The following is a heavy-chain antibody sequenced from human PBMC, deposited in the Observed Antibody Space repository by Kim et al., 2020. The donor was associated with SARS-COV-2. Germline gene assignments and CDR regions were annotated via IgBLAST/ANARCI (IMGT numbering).Heavy chain of an antibody. CDR3: ARRPRYSGSDHFYYGM. J-gene: IGHJ6*01. D-gene: IGHD5-12*01. CDR1: GGTMNNNNW. V-gene: IGHV4-4*02. Sequence: SETLSLTCGVSGGTMNNNNWWTWVRQSPEKGLEWIGEIHHSGASNYNPSLKSRVAISADKSKNQFSLDVRSVTAADTAVYFCARRPRYSGSDHFYYGM. CDR2: IHHSGAS.